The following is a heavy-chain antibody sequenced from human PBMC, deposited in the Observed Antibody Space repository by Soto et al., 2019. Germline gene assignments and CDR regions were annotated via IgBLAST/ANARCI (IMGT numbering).Heavy chain of an antibody. D-gene: IGHD6-13*01. CDR1: GYTFTSYY. J-gene: IGHJ4*02. CDR2: INPSGGST. Sequence: ASVKVSCKASGYTFTSYYMHWVRQAPGQGLEWMGIINPSGGSTSYAQKCQGRVTMTRDTSTSTVYMELSSLRSEDTAVYYCARDQRVAGTPTFEVYWGQGTLVTVSS. CDR3: ARDQRVAGTPTFEVY. V-gene: IGHV1-46*03.